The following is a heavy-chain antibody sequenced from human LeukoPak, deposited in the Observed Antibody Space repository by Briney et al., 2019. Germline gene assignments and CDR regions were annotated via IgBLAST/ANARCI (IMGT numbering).Heavy chain of an antibody. J-gene: IGHJ4*02. D-gene: IGHD3-3*01. CDR1: GGSFSGYY. Sequence: KPSETLSLTCAVYGGSFSGYYWSWIRQPPGKGLEWIGEINHGGSTNYSPSLKSRVTISIDTSKNHFSLRLTSVTAADTAVYYCAGVSISLFGVLTTHFDFWGQGTLVTVSS. CDR3: AGVSISLFGVLTTHFDF. CDR2: INHGGST. V-gene: IGHV4-34*01.